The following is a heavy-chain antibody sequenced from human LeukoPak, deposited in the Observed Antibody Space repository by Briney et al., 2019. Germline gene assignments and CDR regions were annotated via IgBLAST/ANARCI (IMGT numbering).Heavy chain of an antibody. CDR3: ARGTSSSSGDWFDP. J-gene: IGHJ5*02. CDR1: GGTFSSYT. D-gene: IGHD6-6*01. CDR2: IIPILGIA. Sequence: SVQVSCKASGGTFSSYTISWVRQPPGQGLEWMGRIIPILGIANYSHKFQGRVAITADKSTSTAYMELSSLRSEDAAVYYCARGTSSSSGDWFDPWGQGTLVTVSS. V-gene: IGHV1-69*02.